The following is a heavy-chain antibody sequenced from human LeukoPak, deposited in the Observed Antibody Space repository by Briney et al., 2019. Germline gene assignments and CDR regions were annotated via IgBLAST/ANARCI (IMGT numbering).Heavy chain of an antibody. CDR1: GFTFSSYS. J-gene: IGHJ4*02. CDR3: ATETNGRHYDY. Sequence: KSGGSLRLSCAASGFTFSSYSMNWVRQAPGKGLEWVSSISSSRSYIYYADSVKGRFTISRDNAKNSLYLQMNSLRAEDTAVYYCATETNGRHYDYWGQGTLLTVSS. D-gene: IGHD1-14*01. V-gene: IGHV3-21*01. CDR2: ISSSRSYI.